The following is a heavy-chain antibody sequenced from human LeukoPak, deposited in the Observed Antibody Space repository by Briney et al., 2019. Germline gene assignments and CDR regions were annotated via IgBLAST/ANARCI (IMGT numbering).Heavy chain of an antibody. V-gene: IGHV4-34*01. J-gene: IGHJ4*02. D-gene: IGHD3-16*02. CDR1: GGSFSGYY. CDR2: INHSGST. CDR3: ARLWNYDYIWGSYRFFDY. Sequence: SETLSLTCAVYGGSFSGYYWSWIRQPPGKGLEWIGEINHSGSTNYNPSLKSRVTISVDTSKNQFSLKLSSVTAADTAVYYCARLWNYDYIWGSYRFFDYWGQGTLVTVSS.